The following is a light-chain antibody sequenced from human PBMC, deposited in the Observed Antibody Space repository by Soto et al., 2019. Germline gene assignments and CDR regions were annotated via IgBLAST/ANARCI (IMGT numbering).Light chain of an antibody. J-gene: IGKJ1*01. CDR2: GAS. CDR3: QQYGSSPKT. Sequence: IVLTQSPGTLALSPGERATLSCRSSQSVSKKYLAWYQQKPGQAPRLLIYGASNRATGIPERFSGSGSGTDFTLTITRLEPEDFAVYYCQQYGSSPKTFGQGTKVDIK. V-gene: IGKV3-20*01. CDR1: QSVSKKY.